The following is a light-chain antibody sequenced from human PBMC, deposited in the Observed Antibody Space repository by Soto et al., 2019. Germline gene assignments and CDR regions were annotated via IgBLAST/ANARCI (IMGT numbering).Light chain of an antibody. CDR2: DAS. Sequence: EFVLTQSPGTLSLSTGERATLSCRASQTVRNNYLAWYQQKPGQAPRLLIYDASSRATGIPDRFSGGGSGTDFTLTISRLEPEDFAVYYCQQFSSYPLTFGGGTKGEIK. CDR3: QQFSSYPLT. J-gene: IGKJ4*01. V-gene: IGKV3-20*01. CDR1: QTVRNNY.